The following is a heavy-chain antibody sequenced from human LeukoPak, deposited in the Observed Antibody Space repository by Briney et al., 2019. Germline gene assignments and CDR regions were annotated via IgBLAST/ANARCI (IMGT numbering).Heavy chain of an antibody. CDR2: LYSDGNT. V-gene: IGHV3-53*01. Sequence: GGSLRLSCAASGFTVITNDMTWVRQAPGKGLEWVSVLYSDGNTKYADSVQGRFTISRDNSKSTLYLEMNSLSPDDTAVYYCARGVEPLAANTLAYWGQGTLVTISS. J-gene: IGHJ4*02. CDR3: ARGVEPLAANTLAY. CDR1: GFTVITND. D-gene: IGHD1-14*01.